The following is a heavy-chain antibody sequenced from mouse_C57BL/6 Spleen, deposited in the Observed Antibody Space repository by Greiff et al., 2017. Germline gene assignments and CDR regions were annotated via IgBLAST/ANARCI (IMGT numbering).Heavy chain of an antibody. CDR1: GYSITSGYY. CDR2: ISYDGSN. V-gene: IGHV3-6*01. J-gene: IGHJ4*01. Sequence: EVKLVESGPGLVKPSQSLSLTCSVTGYSITSGYYWNWIRQFPGNKLEWMGYISYDGSNNYNPSLKNRISITRDTSKNQFFLKLNSVTTEDTATYYCAREGPMGAMDYWGQGTSVTVSS. D-gene: IGHD1-1*02. CDR3: AREGPMGAMDY.